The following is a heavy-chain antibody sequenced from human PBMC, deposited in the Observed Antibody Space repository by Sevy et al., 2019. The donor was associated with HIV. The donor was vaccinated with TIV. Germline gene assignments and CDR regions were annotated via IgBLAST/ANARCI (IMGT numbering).Heavy chain of an antibody. Sequence: GGSLRLSCAVSGFNFSNYSMDWFRQAPGKGLEWVSSISSSGSYMYYSDSLKGRITISRDNAKNSVYLQMNSLRAEDTAVYYCASQFDYWGQGTLVTVSS. CDR2: ISSSGSYM. V-gene: IGHV3-21*01. CDR3: ASQFDY. CDR1: GFNFSNYS. J-gene: IGHJ4*02.